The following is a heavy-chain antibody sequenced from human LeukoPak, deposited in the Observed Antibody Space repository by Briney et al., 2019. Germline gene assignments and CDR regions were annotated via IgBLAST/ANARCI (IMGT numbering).Heavy chain of an antibody. J-gene: IGHJ4*02. CDR2: IRYDGSNK. V-gene: IGHV3-30*02. CDR1: GFTFSSYG. Sequence: GGSLRLSCAASGFTFSSYGMHWVRQAPGKGLEWVAFIRYDGSNKYYADSVKGRFTISRDNSKNTLYLQMNSLRAENTAVYYCAKDSLLYHYDSSGYFDYWGQGTLVTVSS. D-gene: IGHD3-22*01. CDR3: AKDSLLYHYDSSGYFDY.